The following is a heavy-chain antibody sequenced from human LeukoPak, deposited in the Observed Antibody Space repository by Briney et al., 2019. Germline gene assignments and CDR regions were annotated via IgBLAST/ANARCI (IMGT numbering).Heavy chain of an antibody. CDR3: ARGGGDGYNPRRGGEFDY. CDR1: GYRFSSCW. D-gene: IGHD5-24*01. CDR2: IYPGDSDT. J-gene: IGHJ4*02. V-gene: IGHV5-51*01. Sequence: GESLKISCKASGYRFSSCWIGWVRQMPGKGLEWMGLIYPGDSDTRYSPSFQGHITISVDESITTAYLQWSNLKASDTAMYYCARGGGDGYNPRRGGEFDYWGQGTLVTVSS.